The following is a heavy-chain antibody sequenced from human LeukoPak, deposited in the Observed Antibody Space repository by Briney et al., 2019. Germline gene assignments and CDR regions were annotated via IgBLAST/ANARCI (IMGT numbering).Heavy chain of an antibody. CDR2: ISSSGSTM. D-gene: IGHD3-10*01. J-gene: IGHJ4*02. CDR1: GFTFSSYE. Sequence: GGSLRLSCAASGFTFSSYEMNWVRQAPGKGLEWVSYISSSGSTMYYADSVKGRFTISRDNAKNSLYLQMNSLRAEDSAVYYCARDFGGFGELLPGYFDYWGQGTLVTVSS. V-gene: IGHV3-48*03. CDR3: ARDFGGFGELLPGYFDY.